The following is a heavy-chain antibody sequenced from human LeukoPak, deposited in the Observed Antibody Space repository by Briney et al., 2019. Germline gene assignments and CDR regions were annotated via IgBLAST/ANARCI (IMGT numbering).Heavy chain of an antibody. CDR1: GITFTSSA. CDR2: INPSGGST. D-gene: IGHD5-12*01. Sequence: ASVKVSCKASGITFTSSAMQWVRQARGQRLEWMGIINPSGGSTSYAQKFQGRVTMTRDMSTSTVYMELSSLRSEDTAVYYCARAAGYSGYYFDYWGQGTLVTVSS. CDR3: ARAAGYSGYYFDY. V-gene: IGHV1-46*01. J-gene: IGHJ4*02.